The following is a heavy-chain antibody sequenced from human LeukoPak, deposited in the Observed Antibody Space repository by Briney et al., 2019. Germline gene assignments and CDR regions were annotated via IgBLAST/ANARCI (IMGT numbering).Heavy chain of an antibody. V-gene: IGHV4-34*01. D-gene: IGHD3-9*01. CDR2: INHSGST. CDR1: GGSFSGYY. CDR3: ARVKGRYFDWFHNWFDP. J-gene: IGHJ5*02. Sequence: SETLSLTCAVYGGSFSGYYWSWIRQPPGKGLEWIGKINHSGSTNYNPSLKSRVTISVDTSKNQFSLKLSSVTAADTAVYYCARVKGRYFDWFHNWFDPWGQGTLVTVSS.